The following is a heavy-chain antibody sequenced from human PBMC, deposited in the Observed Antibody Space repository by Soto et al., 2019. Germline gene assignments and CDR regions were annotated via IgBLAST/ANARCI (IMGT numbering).Heavy chain of an antibody. D-gene: IGHD4-17*01. J-gene: IGHJ6*02. CDR2: IHSSGST. V-gene: IGHV4-61*01. CDR1: GGSVSSGNYF. CDR3: AILTKPTAVTTAFRGGYGLDV. Sequence: PSETLSLTCTVSGGSVSSGNYFWSWIRQPPGKGLEWIGCIHSSGSTNYNPSLKSRVTISADTSRNQFSLKLTSVTAADTAVYYCAILTKPTAVTTAFRGGYGLDVWGQGTTVTVSS.